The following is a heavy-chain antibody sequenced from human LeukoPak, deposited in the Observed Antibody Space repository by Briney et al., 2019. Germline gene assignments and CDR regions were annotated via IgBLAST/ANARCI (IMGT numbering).Heavy chain of an antibody. CDR3: ARVKRGGAKY. CDR2: INYSGST. V-gene: IGHV4-39*07. Sequence: SETLSLTCTVSGGSISSSTYYWGWIRQPPGKGLEWIGEINYSGSTNYNPSLKSRVTISVDTSKNQFSLKLSSVTAADTAIYYCARVKRGGAKYWGQGALVTVSS. CDR1: GGSISSSTYY. J-gene: IGHJ4*02.